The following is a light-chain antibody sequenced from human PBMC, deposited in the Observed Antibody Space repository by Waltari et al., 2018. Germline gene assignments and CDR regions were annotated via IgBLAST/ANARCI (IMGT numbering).Light chain of an antibody. CDR1: QSINTW. Sequence: DIQMTQSPSTLSASVGDRITITCRASQSINTWLAWYQQKPGKAPNLLIDKASSVESGVPSRCSGSGSGTEFTLTISSLQPDDFANYYCQHYYSPVTFGQGTKLEIK. J-gene: IGKJ2*01. CDR3: QHYYSPVT. CDR2: KAS. V-gene: IGKV1-5*03.